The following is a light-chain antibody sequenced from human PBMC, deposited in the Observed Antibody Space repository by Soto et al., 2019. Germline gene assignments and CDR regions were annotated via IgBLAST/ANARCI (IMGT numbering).Light chain of an antibody. CDR3: QQYNNWPPLT. CDR1: QSVSSN. CDR2: GAS. J-gene: IGKJ4*01. Sequence: EIVMTQSPATLSVSPGERATLSSRASQSVSSNFDWYQQKAGQAPRLLIYGASTRATGIPARFSGSGSGTEFTLTISSLQSEDFAVYYWQQYNNWPPLTFGGGTKVEIK. V-gene: IGKV3-15*01.